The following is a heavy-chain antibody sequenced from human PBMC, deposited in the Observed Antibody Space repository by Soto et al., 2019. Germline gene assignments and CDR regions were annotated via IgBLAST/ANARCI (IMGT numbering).Heavy chain of an antibody. V-gene: IGHV1-18*01. CDR1: GYTFTHYG. J-gene: IGHJ2*01. D-gene: IGHD2-15*01. Sequence: QVQLVQSGAEVKKPGASVKVSCKDSGYTFTHYGITWVRQAPGQGLEWMGWINSFSGDTNYPQKLQGRLTMTTDTSTNTVYMEFRKLRSDDTAVYYCARDLHSGGKYWYFDIWGRGTLVTVSS. CDR2: INSFSGDT. CDR3: ARDLHSGGKYWYFDI.